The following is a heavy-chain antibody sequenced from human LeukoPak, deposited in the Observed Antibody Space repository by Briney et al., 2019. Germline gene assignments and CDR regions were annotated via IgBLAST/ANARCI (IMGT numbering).Heavy chain of an antibody. CDR1: GYTFTGYY. CDR3: ARVADDYNYGAFDI. J-gene: IGHJ3*02. CDR2: INPNSGGT. V-gene: IGHV1-2*02. D-gene: IGHD5-24*01. Sequence: ASVKVSCKASGYTFTGYYIHWVRQAPGQGLGWMGWINPNSGGTNSARRFQGRVTMTRDTSISTAYVELSSLRSDDTALYYCARVADDYNYGAFDIWGQGTVVTVSS.